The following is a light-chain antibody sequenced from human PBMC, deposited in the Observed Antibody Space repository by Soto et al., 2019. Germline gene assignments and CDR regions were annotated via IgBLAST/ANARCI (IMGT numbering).Light chain of an antibody. Sequence: EIVLTQSPATLSLSPGERATLSCRASQSVNSYLAWYQQKPGQAPRLLIFDASNRATGIPARFSGSGSGTDFTLTISSLEPEDFAVYYCQHRSIWPVSFGQGTRLEI. V-gene: IGKV3-11*01. CDR2: DAS. CDR1: QSVNSY. CDR3: QHRSIWPVS. J-gene: IGKJ5*01.